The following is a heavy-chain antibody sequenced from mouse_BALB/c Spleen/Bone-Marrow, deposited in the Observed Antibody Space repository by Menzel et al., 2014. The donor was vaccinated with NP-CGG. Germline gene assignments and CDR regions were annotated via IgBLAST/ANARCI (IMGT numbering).Heavy chain of an antibody. CDR3: VRGNYGNYVDYFDF. CDR1: GFTFSSYG. Sequence: EVKLVESGGGLVQPGGSLKLSCAASGFTFSSYGMSWVRQTPDKRLELVATINSNGGSTYYPDSVKGRFTISRDTAKNTLYLQMSSLKSEETAMYYCVRGNYGNYVDYFDFWGQGTTLTVSP. CDR2: INSNGGST. V-gene: IGHV5-6-3*01. D-gene: IGHD2-1*01. J-gene: IGHJ2*01.